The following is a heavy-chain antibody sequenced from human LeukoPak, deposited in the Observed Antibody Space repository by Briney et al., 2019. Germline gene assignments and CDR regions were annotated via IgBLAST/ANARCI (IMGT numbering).Heavy chain of an antibody. J-gene: IGHJ4*02. Sequence: GGSLRLSCAAPGFTFSNYAMSWVRQAPGKGLEWVSSMSGSGGSTYYADSVKGRFTISRDNSKNTLYLQMNNLRAEDTALYYCAKNQGQWLVPVDYWGQGTLVTVSS. CDR3: AKNQGQWLVPVDY. V-gene: IGHV3-23*01. CDR1: GFTFSNYA. D-gene: IGHD6-19*01. CDR2: MSGSGGST.